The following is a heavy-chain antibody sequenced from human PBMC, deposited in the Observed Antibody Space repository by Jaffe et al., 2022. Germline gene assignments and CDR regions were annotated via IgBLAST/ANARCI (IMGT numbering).Heavy chain of an antibody. CDR1: GYTFTSYD. V-gene: IGHV1-8*01. CDR2: MNPNSGNT. CDR3: ARYRMAGSRNVYWYFDL. D-gene: IGHD6-19*01. J-gene: IGHJ2*01. Sequence: QVQLVQSGAEVKKPGASVKVSCKASGYTFTSYDINWVRQATGQGLEWMGWMNPNSGNTGYAQKFQGRVTMTRNTSISTAYMELSSLRSEDTAVYYCARYRMAGSRNVYWYFDLWGRGTLVTVSS.